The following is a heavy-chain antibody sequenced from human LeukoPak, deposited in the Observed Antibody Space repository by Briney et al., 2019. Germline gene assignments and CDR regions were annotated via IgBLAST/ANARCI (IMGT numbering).Heavy chain of an antibody. D-gene: IGHD4-17*01. J-gene: IGHJ6*03. CDR1: NYSLSNSLY. CDR3: ARGTYGYYMDV. Sequence: PSETLSLTCSGSNYSLSNSLYWGWLRQPPGKGLEWIGSIYRSGSTFYNPSLKSRVTISLDTSKNQFSLKLSYVTAADTAVYFCARGTYGYYMDVWGKGTTVTVSS. CDR2: IYRSGST. V-gene: IGHV4-38-2*02.